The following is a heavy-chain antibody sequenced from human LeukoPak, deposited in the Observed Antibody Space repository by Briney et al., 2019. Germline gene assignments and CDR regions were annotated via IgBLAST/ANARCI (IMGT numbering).Heavy chain of an antibody. CDR2: ISPDGSRT. V-gene: IGHV3-74*01. CDR3: ARVSSLWSFDY. CDR1: GFTFSTHW. J-gene: IGHJ4*02. Sequence: GGSLRLSCATSGFTFSTHWMHWVRQTPGKGLVWVSRISPDGSRTAYADSVKGRFTISRDNARDTLYLQLNSLGAEDTAVYYCARVSSLWSFDYWGQGTLVTVSS. D-gene: IGHD3-10*01.